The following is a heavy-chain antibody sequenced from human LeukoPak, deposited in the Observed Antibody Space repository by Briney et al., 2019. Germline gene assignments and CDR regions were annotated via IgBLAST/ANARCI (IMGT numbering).Heavy chain of an antibody. CDR1: GGSFSGYY. CDR2: INHSGST. CDR3: ARARQWLDLDAFDI. V-gene: IGHV4-34*01. J-gene: IGHJ3*02. Sequence: SETLSLTCAVYGGSFSGYYWSWIRQPPGKGLEWIGEINHSGSTNYNPSLKSRVTISVDTSKNQFYLKLSSVTAADTAVYYCARARQWLDLDAFDIWGQGTMVTVSS. D-gene: IGHD6-19*01.